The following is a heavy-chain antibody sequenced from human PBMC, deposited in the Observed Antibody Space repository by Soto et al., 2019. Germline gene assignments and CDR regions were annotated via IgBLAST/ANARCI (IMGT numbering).Heavy chain of an antibody. CDR3: ARQGGYYNLDY. Sequence: QLQLQESGPGLVKPSETLSLTCTVSGGSISSSSYYWGWIRQPPGKGLEWIGSIYYSGSTYYNPARKIRVTISVDTSKNQFSLKLSSVTAADTAVYYCARQGGYYNLDYWGQGTLVTVSS. CDR2: IYYSGST. J-gene: IGHJ4*02. D-gene: IGHD3-22*01. V-gene: IGHV4-39*01. CDR1: GGSISSSSYY.